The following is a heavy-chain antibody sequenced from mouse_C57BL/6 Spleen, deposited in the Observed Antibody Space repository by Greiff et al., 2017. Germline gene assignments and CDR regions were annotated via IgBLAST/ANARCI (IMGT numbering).Heavy chain of an antibody. CDR2: ISSGGSYT. V-gene: IGHV5-6*01. D-gene: IGHD2-3*01. CDR1: GFTFSSYG. CDR3: ARALEGYYDY. Sequence: EVKLVESGGDLVKPGGSLKLSCAASGFTFSSYGMSWVRQTPDKKLEWVATISSGGSYTYYPDSVKGRFTISKDNAKNTLYLQRSSLKSEDTAMYYCARALEGYYDYWGQGTTLTVSS. J-gene: IGHJ2*01.